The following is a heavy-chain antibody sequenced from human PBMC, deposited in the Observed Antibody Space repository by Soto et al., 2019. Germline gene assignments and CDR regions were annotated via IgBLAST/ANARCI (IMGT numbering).Heavy chain of an antibody. D-gene: IGHD3-9*01. J-gene: IGHJ4*02. Sequence: ASVKVSCEACGYTFTRNAIHWVRQAPGQRLEWIGKIDAGNGNTKYSQKFQGRVTITRDTSASAAYMELSTLGSEDTSIYYCARSETDYSTFDYWGQGTLVTVSS. CDR1: GYTFTRNA. CDR2: IDAGNGNT. V-gene: IGHV1-3*01. CDR3: ARSETDYSTFDY.